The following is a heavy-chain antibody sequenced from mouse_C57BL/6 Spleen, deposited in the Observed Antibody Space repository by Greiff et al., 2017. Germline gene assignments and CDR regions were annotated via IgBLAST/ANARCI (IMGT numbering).Heavy chain of an antibody. CDR1: GFTFSDYG. Sequence: EVQGVESGGGLVKPGGSLKLSCAASGFTFSDYGMHWVRQAPEKGLEWVAYISSGSSTIYYADPVKGRFTISRDNAKNTLFLQMTSLRSEVTAMYYCSRRDGKAMDYWGQGTSVTVCS. CDR2: ISSGSSTI. J-gene: IGHJ4*01. CDR3: SRRDGKAMDY. D-gene: IGHD2-1*01. V-gene: IGHV5-17*01.